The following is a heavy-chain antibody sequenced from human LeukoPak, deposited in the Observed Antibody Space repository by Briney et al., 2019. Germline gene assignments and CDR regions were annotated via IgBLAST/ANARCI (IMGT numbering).Heavy chain of an antibody. J-gene: IGHJ6*02. Sequence: ASVKVSCKASGYTFTSYAMNWVRQAPGQGLEWMGWINTNTGNPTYAQGFTGRFVFSLDTSVSTAYLQISSLKAEDTAVYYCARDLDGGDYSPDWYGMDVWGQGTTVTVSS. V-gene: IGHV7-4-1*02. CDR2: INTNTGNP. CDR3: ARDLDGGDYSPDWYGMDV. D-gene: IGHD2-21*02. CDR1: GYTFTSYA.